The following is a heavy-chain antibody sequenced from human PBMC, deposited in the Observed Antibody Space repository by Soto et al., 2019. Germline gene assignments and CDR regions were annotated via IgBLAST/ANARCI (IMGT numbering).Heavy chain of an antibody. Sequence: GGSLRLSCAASGFTFSSYTMRWVRQAPGKGLEWVSTISGSGGDTYYADSVKGRFTISRDNSKNTLYLQMNSLRAEDTAIYYCVKKMSTRPLGAFAIWGQGTMVTVSS. CDR1: GFTFSSYT. CDR2: ISGSGGDT. V-gene: IGHV3-23*01. CDR3: VKKMSTRPLGAFAI. J-gene: IGHJ3*02. D-gene: IGHD1-1*01.